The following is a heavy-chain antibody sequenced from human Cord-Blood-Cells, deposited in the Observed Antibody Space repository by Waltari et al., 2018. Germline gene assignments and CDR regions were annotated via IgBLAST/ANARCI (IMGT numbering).Heavy chain of an antibody. J-gene: IGHJ4*02. CDR2: ISSSGSTI. CDR1: GFTFSSYE. CDR3: ARDSGYEYYFDY. Sequence: EVQLVESGGGLVQPGWSLRLSCAPSGFTFSSYELTWVRQAPGKGLEWVSYISSSGSTIYYADSVKGRFTISRDNAKNSLYLQMNSLRAEDTAVYYCARDSGYEYYFDYWGQGTLVTVSS. V-gene: IGHV3-48*03. D-gene: IGHD5-12*01.